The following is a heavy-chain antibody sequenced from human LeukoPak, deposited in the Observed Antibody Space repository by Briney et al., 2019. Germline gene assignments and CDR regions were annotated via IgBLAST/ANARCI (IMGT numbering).Heavy chain of an antibody. D-gene: IGHD6-19*01. J-gene: IGHJ5*02. V-gene: IGHV3-23*01. CDR3: AKDGSWYSSSPNWFDP. CDR1: GCTFSSYA. CDR2: ISGSGGST. Sequence: PGGSLRLSCAASGCTFSSYAMSWVRQAPGKRLEWGSGISGSGGSTYYADSVKGRFTISRDNSKNTLYLQMNSLRAEDTAVYYCAKDGSWYSSSPNWFDPWGQGTLVTVSS.